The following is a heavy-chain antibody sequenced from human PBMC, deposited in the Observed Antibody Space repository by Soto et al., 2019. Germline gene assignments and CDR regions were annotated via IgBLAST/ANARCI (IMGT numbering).Heavy chain of an antibody. D-gene: IGHD4-17*01. J-gene: IGHJ4*02. CDR2: IYYSGST. V-gene: IGHV4-39*01. Sequence: SETLSLTCTVSGGSISSSSYYWGWIRQPPGKGLEWIGSIYYSGSTYYNPSLKSRVTISVDTSKNQFSLKLSSVTAADTAVYYCARRYGDYGYYFDYWGQGTLVTVSS. CDR3: ARRYGDYGYYFDY. CDR1: GGSISSSSYY.